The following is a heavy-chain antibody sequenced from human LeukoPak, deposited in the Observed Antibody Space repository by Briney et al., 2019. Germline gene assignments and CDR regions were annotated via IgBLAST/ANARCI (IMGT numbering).Heavy chain of an antibody. Sequence: SETLSLTCAVYVRSFSGYYWSWIRQPPWKGLEWIGEINHSGSTNYNPSLKSRVTISVDTSKNQFSLKLSSVTAADTAVYYCASQPLLEVVITEWGQGTLVTVSS. V-gene: IGHV4-34*01. J-gene: IGHJ4*02. D-gene: IGHD3-22*01. CDR1: VRSFSGYY. CDR3: ASQPLLEVVITE. CDR2: INHSGST.